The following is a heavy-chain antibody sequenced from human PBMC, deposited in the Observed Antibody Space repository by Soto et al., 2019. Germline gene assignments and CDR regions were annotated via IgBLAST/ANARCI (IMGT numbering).Heavy chain of an antibody. CDR3: ARDYYSGSYFDY. V-gene: IGHV1-18*01. CDR2: ISAYNGNT. CDR1: GYTFTNSG. J-gene: IGHJ4*02. Sequence: ASVKVSCKASGYTFTNSGISWVRQAPGQGLEWMGWISAYNGNTNYAQKLQGRVTMTTDTSTSTAYMELRSLRSDDTAVYYCARDYYSGSYFDYWGQGTLVTVPS. D-gene: IGHD1-26*01.